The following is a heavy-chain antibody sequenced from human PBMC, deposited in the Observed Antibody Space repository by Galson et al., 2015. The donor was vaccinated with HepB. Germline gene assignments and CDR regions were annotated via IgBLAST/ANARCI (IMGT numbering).Heavy chain of an antibody. V-gene: IGHV1-8*01. D-gene: IGHD2-2*01. CDR3: ARGRPRSSTSCFPFDAFHI. Sequence: SVKVSCKASGYTFTNYDINWVRQATGQGLEWMGWMSPNSGTTGYAQKFQGRLTMTRSTSISTAYTELSSLRSEDTAVYYCARGRPRSSTSCFPFDAFHIWGQGTVVTVSS. J-gene: IGHJ3*02. CDR1: GYTFTNYD. CDR2: MSPNSGTT.